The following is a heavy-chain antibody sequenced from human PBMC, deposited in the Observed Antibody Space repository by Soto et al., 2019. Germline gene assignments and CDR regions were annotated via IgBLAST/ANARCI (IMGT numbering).Heavy chain of an antibody. CDR2: ISGSGGST. CDR3: AKSIVVVPQLLTH. V-gene: IGHV3-23*01. D-gene: IGHD2-2*01. J-gene: IGHJ4*02. CDR1: GFTFSGYA. Sequence: EVQLLESGGGLVQPGGSLRLSCAASGFTFSGYAMSWVRQAPGKGLEWVSAISGSGGSTYYADSVKGRFTISRDNSKNTLYLQMNSLRAEDTAVYYCAKSIVVVPQLLTHWGQGTLVTVSS.